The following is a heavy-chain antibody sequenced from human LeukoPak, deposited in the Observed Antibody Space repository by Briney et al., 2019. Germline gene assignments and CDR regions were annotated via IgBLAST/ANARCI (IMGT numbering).Heavy chain of an antibody. D-gene: IGHD3-22*01. CDR3: ARDLDYYDSSGSGWFDP. Sequence: SVKVSCKTSGGTFTTYAISWVRQAPGQGLEWMGRIIPFLGTANYAQKFQGRVTITADKSTSTAYMELSSLKSDDTAVYYCARDLDYYDSSGSGWFDPWGQGTLVTVSS. V-gene: IGHV1-69*04. J-gene: IGHJ5*02. CDR2: IIPFLGTA. CDR1: GGTFTTYA.